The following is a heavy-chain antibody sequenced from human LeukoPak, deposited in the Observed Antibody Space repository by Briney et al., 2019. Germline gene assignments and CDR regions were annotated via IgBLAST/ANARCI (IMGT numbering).Heavy chain of an antibody. V-gene: IGHV3-9*01. CDR1: GFTFDDYA. CDR2: ISWNSGSI. Sequence: QTGGSLRLSCAASGFTFDDYAMHWARQAPGKGLEWVSGISWNSGSIGYADSVKGRFTISRDNAKNSLYLQMNSLRAEDTAVYYCARELSTGWGQGTLVTVSS. J-gene: IGHJ4*02. D-gene: IGHD4-17*01. CDR3: ARELSTG.